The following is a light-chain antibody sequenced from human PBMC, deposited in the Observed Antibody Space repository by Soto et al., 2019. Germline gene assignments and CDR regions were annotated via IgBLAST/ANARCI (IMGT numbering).Light chain of an antibody. CDR2: DAS. CDR3: QQRSTWPIT. CDR1: QSVSSY. Sequence: EIVLTQSPATLSLSPGERATLSCRASQSVSSYLAWYQQKPGQAPRLLIYDASNRATGIPARFSGSGSGTDFTLTISSLEPEDFAVYCCQQRSTWPITFGQGTRLEIK. V-gene: IGKV3-11*01. J-gene: IGKJ5*01.